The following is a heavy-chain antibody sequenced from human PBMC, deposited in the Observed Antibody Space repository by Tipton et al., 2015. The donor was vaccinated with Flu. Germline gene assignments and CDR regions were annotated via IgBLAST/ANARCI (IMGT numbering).Heavy chain of an antibody. CDR2: IDHSGTT. Sequence: TLSLTCVVHGGSFSDYYWSWIRRSPGKGLEWIGEIDHSGTTNYSPSLKSRVTISRDTSKIQFSLNMGSVTAADTAVYYCARSVVGSGSQYPVGYYYYGMDVWGQGTTVTVSS. CDR1: GGSFSDYY. J-gene: IGHJ6*02. CDR3: ARSVVGSGSQYPVGYYYYGMDV. D-gene: IGHD3-10*01. V-gene: IGHV4-34*01.